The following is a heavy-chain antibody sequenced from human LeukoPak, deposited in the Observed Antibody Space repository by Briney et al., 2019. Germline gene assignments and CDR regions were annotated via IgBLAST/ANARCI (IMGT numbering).Heavy chain of an antibody. J-gene: IGHJ5*02. CDR1: GGSISSYY. V-gene: IGHV4-59*01. CDR2: IHYSGST. CDR3: ARGPPEGPDNWFDP. Sequence: SETLSLTCTVSGGSISSYYWSRIRQPPGKGLEWIGYIHYSGSTNYNPSLKSRVTISIDTSKNQFSLKLNSVVAADTAVYYCARGPPEGPDNWFDPWGQGTLVTVSS.